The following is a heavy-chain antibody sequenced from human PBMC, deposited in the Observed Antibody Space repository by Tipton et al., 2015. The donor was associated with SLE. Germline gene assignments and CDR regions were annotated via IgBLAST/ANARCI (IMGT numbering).Heavy chain of an antibody. CDR3: ARDPAVRGMITHGPDT. Sequence: SLRLSCAASGFTLSSFGIHWVRQAPGKGLEWVAIIWYDGSNKFYAESVRGRFTVSRDNSRNTLYLQMSSLRVEETAIYYCARDPAVRGMITHGPDTWGQGTLVTVSS. D-gene: IGHD3-10*01. J-gene: IGHJ4*02. CDR1: GFTLSSFG. CDR2: IWYDGSNK. V-gene: IGHV3-33*01.